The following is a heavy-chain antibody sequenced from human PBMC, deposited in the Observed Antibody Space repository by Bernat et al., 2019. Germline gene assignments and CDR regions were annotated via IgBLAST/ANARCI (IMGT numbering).Heavy chain of an antibody. CDR1: GFTFSSYA. J-gene: IGHJ5*02. CDR3: ARSMGYCSGGSCYPRPNWFDP. CDR2: ISYDGSNK. V-gene: IGHV3-30*01. Sequence: QVQLVESGGGVVQPGRSLRLSCAASGFTFSSYAMHWVRQAPGKGLEWVAVISYDGSNKYYADSVKGRFTISRDNSKNTLYLQMNSLRAEDTAVYYCARSMGYCSGGSCYPRPNWFDPWGQGTLVTVSS. D-gene: IGHD2-15*01.